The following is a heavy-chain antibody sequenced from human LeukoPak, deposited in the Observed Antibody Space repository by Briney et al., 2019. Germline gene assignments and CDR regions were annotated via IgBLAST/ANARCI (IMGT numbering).Heavy chain of an antibody. D-gene: IGHD3-22*01. CDR2: INSDGSIT. J-gene: IGHJ4*02. Sequence: GGSLRLSCTASGFTFNIYSMHWVRQAPGKGLVWVSRINSDGSITAYADSVKGRFTISRDNTKNSLYLQMNSLRAEDTAVYYCARSYYYYDSSGYYYDYWGQGTLVTVSS. V-gene: IGHV3-74*01. CDR3: ARSYYYYDSSGYYYDY. CDR1: GFTFNIYS.